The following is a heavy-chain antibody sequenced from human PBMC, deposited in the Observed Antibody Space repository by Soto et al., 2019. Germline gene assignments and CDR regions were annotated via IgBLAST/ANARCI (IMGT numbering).Heavy chain of an antibody. Sequence: ASVKVSCKASGGTFSSYTISWVRQAPGQGLEWMGRIIPILGIANYAQKFQGRVTITADKSTSTAYMELSSLRSEDTAVYYCARDEQQLVSDFGAFDIWGQGTMVTVSS. CDR3: ARDEQQLVSDFGAFDI. CDR2: IIPILGIA. J-gene: IGHJ3*02. V-gene: IGHV1-69*10. CDR1: GGTFSSYT. D-gene: IGHD6-13*01.